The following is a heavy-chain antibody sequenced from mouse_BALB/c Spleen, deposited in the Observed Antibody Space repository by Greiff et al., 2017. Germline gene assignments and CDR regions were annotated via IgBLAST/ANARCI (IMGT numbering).Heavy chain of an antibody. CDR3: ASGDYDYYAMDY. D-gene: IGHD2-4*01. CDR1: GFTFSDYY. V-gene: IGHV5-4*02. J-gene: IGHJ4*01. CDR2: ISDGGSYT. Sequence: EVQVVESGGGLVKPGGSLKLSCAASGFTFSDYYMYWVRQTPEKRLEWVATISDGGSYTYYPDSVKGRFTISRDNAKNNLYLQMSSLKSEDTAMYYCASGDYDYYAMDYWGQGTSVTVSS.